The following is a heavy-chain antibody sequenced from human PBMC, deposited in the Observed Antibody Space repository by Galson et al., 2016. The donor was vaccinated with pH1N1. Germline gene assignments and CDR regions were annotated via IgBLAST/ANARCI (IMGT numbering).Heavy chain of an antibody. J-gene: IGHJ4*02. D-gene: IGHD5-18*01. V-gene: IGHV1-18*01. CDR1: GYTFTNYG. Sequence: SVKVSCKASGYTFTNYGITWVRQAPGQGLEWMAWMSAYNGNTNYAQKFQGRVTMATDTSTNTAYMELRNLTSDDTAVYYCARDVRISLWLPGFWGQGTLVTVSS. CDR2: MSAYNGNT. CDR3: ARDVRISLWLPGF.